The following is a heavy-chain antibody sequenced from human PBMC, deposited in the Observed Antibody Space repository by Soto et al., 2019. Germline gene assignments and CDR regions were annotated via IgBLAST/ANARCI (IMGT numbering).Heavy chain of an antibody. Sequence: QVQLVQSGAEVKKPGASVKVSCKASGYTFTSYGLSWVRQAPGQGLEWMGWISAYNGNTNYAQKLQGRVTMTTDTSMSTAYMALRGPRSDYTAGCYCARDGGVQARFDPWGQGALCSVSS. CDR3: ARDGGVQARFDP. CDR2: ISAYNGNT. D-gene: IGHD2-8*02. J-gene: IGHJ5*02. CDR1: GYTFTSYG. V-gene: IGHV1-18*01.